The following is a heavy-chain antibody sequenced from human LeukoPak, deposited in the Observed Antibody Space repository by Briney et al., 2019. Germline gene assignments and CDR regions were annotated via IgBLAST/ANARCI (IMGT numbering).Heavy chain of an antibody. V-gene: IGHV3-21*01. J-gene: IGHJ3*02. CDR1: GFTFSSYS. CDR2: ISSSSSYI. Sequence: GGSLRFSCAASGFTFSSYSMNWVRQAPGKGLEWVSSISSSSSYIYYADSVKGRFTISRDNAKNSLYLQMNSLRAEDTAVYYCARVKVPVGAFDIWGQGTMVTVSS. CDR3: ARVKVPVGAFDI.